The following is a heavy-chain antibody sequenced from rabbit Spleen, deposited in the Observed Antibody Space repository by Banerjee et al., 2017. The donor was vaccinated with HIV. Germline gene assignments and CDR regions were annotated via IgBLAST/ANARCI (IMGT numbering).Heavy chain of an antibody. CDR3: ARDLVNVVGWNFGL. CDR2: MNTATGKP. J-gene: IGHJ4*01. Sequence: QEQLEESGGGLVKPGGSLTLTCKASGLSFSDRDVMCWVRQAPGKGLEWIACMNTATGKPVYATWAKGRFSISRTSSTTVTLQMASLTAADTATYFCARDLVNVVGWNFGLWGPGTLVTVS. D-gene: IGHD6-1*01. CDR1: GLSFSDRDV. V-gene: IGHV1S45*01.